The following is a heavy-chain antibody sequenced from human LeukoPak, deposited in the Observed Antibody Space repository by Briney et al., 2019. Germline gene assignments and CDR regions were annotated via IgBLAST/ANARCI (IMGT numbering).Heavy chain of an antibody. D-gene: IGHD3-3*01. CDR1: GYTFTSYG. J-gene: IGHJ4*02. Sequence: GASVKVSCKASGYTFTSYGISWVRQAPGQGLEWMGWISAYNGNTNYAQKLQGRVTMTTDTSTSTAYMELRSLRSDDTAVYYCARENNDFWSGYPIDYWGQGTPVTVSS. CDR3: ARENNDFWSGYPIDY. CDR2: ISAYNGNT. V-gene: IGHV1-18*01.